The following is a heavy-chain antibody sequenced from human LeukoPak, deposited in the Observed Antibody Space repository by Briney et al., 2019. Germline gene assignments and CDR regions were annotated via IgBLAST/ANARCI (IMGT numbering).Heavy chain of an antibody. V-gene: IGHV4-38-2*02. Sequence: SETLSLTCAVSGYSISSGYYWGWIRQPPGKGLEWIGSIYHSGSTYYNPSLKSRVTISVDTSKNQFSLKLSSVTAADTAAYYCAREHCSSTSCYYYYGMDVWGKGTTVTVSS. CDR3: AREHCSSTSCYYYYGMDV. CDR2: IYHSGST. J-gene: IGHJ6*04. D-gene: IGHD2-2*01. CDR1: GYSISSGYY.